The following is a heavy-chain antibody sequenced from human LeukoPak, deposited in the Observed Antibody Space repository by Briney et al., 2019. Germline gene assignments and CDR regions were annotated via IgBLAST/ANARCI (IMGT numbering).Heavy chain of an antibody. Sequence: SETLSLTCAVPGGSISRGSYSWRWIRHPPGKGLEGIGYIYHSGSTYYNPSLKSRVTISVDRSKNQFSLKLSSVTAADTAVYYCARARGYSYVTDYWGQGTLVTVSS. D-gene: IGHD5-18*01. J-gene: IGHJ4*02. CDR3: ARARGYSYVTDY. V-gene: IGHV4-30-2*01. CDR2: IYHSGST. CDR1: GGSISRGSYS.